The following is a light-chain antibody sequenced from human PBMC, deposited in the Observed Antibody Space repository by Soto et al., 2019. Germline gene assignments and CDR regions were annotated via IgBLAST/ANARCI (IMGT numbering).Light chain of an antibody. J-gene: IGKJ4*01. CDR2: DAS. Sequence: DIQLTQSPSTLSASVGDRVTITCRASQSISSWLAWYQQKPGKAPKLLIYDASSLESGVPSRFSGSGAGTEFTIATSRVQAEACATPFYQQYYSYPWTFGGGTKVDIK. V-gene: IGKV1-5*01. CDR3: QQYYSYPWT. CDR1: QSISSW.